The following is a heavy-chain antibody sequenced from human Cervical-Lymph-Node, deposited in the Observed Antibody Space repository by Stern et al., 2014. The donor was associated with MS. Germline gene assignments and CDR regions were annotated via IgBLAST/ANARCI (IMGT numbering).Heavy chain of an antibody. CDR1: GGTFSIYA. CDR3: ARDEAYCSGGSCYEPLDY. J-gene: IGHJ4*02. CDR2: IIPIFGTA. D-gene: IGHD2-15*01. V-gene: IGHV1-69*01. Sequence: QVQLVESGAEVKKPGSSVKVSCKASGGTFSIYAISWVRQAPGQGLECMGGIIPIFGTANYAQKFQGRVTITADESTSTAYMELSSLRSEDTAVYYCARDEAYCSGGSCYEPLDYWGQGTLVTVSS.